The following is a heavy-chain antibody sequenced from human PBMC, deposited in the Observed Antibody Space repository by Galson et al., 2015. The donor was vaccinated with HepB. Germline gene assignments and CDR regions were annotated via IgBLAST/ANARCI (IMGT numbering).Heavy chain of an antibody. CDR2: INPNSGGT. D-gene: IGHD3-22*01. CDR3: ARTHPNYYDSSGYNYIYDGFHI. CDR1: GYIFTGYY. J-gene: IGHJ3*02. Sequence: SCKASGYIFTGYYIHWVRQAPGQGLEWMGRINPNSGGTNYAQKFQGRVTMTRDSSISTAYMELSRLRSDDTAVYYCARTHPNYYDSSGYNYIYDGFHIWGQGTMVAVSS. V-gene: IGHV1-2*06.